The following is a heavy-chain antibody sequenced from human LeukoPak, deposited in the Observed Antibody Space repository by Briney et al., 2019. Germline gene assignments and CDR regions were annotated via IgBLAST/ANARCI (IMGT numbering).Heavy chain of an antibody. CDR3: ARDPFMTTGWGIDY. D-gene: IGHD4-17*01. V-gene: IGHV3-23*01. J-gene: IGHJ4*02. Sequence: PGGSLRLSCAASGFTFSIYAMSWVRQAPGKGLEWVSGVTGSGSAGSTYYADSVKGRFTISRDNSKNTLYLQMNSLRAEDTAVYYCARDPFMTTGWGIDYWGQGTLVTVSS. CDR1: GFTFSIYA. CDR2: VTGSGSAGST.